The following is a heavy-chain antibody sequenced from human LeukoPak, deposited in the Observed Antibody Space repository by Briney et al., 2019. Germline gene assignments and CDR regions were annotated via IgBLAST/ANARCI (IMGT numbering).Heavy chain of an antibody. J-gene: IGHJ4*02. Sequence: ASVKVSFKASGYTFTDNFMHWVRQAPGQGLEWMGWINPDSGGTKYAQRFQGRVTMTRDTSISTVYMELSGLRFDDTAMYYCARALSPDYWGQGTLVTVSS. D-gene: IGHD3-16*01. CDR3: ARALSPDY. CDR2: INPDSGGT. V-gene: IGHV1-2*02. CDR1: GYTFTDNF.